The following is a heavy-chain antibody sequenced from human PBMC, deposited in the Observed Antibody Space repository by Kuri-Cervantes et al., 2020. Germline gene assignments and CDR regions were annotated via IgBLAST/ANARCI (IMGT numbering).Heavy chain of an antibody. CDR3: ARIPAALPYYDFWSGLHMDV. D-gene: IGHD3-3*01. CDR1: GYTFSSYA. V-gene: IGHV1-69*05. Sequence: SVKVSCKASGYTFSSYAISWVRQAPGQGLEWMGGIIPIFGTANYAQKLQGRVTMTTDTSTSTAYMELRSLRSDDTAVYYCARIPAALPYYDFWSGLHMDVWGKGTTVTVSS. J-gene: IGHJ6*03. CDR2: IIPIFGTA.